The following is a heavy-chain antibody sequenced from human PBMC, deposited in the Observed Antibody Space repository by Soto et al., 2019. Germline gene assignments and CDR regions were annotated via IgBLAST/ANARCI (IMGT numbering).Heavy chain of an antibody. CDR1: GFTFSSYG. Sequence: QVQLVESGGGVVQPGRSLRLSCAASGFTFSSYGMHWVRQAPGKGLEWVAVIWYDGSNKYYADSVKGRFTISRDNSKNTLYLQMNSLRAEDTAVYYCARGGYSSSWYKSPPYSYYGMDVWGQGTTVTVSS. CDR3: ARGGYSSSWYKSPPYSYYGMDV. CDR2: IWYDGSNK. J-gene: IGHJ6*02. V-gene: IGHV3-33*01. D-gene: IGHD6-13*01.